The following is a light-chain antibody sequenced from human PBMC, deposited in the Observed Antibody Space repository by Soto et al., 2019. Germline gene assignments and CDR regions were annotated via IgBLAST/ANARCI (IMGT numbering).Light chain of an antibody. CDR2: DNN. CDR3: GTWDSSLSAPYV. Sequence: QSVLTQAPSVSAAPGPKVPISYSGSSSNIGNNYVSWYQQLPGTAPKLLIYDNNKRPSGIPDRFSGSKSGTSATLGITGLQTGDEADYYCGTWDSSLSAPYVFGTGTKVTVL. J-gene: IGLJ1*01. CDR1: SSNIGNNY. V-gene: IGLV1-51*01.